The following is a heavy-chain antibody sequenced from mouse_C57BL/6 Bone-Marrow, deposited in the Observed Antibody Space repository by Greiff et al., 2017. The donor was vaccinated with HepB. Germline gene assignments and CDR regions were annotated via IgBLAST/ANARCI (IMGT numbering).Heavy chain of an antibody. CDR2: IDPSDSYT. V-gene: IGHV1-59*01. D-gene: IGHD3-2*02. Sequence: LQQSGAELVRPGTSVKLSCKASGYTFTSYWMHWVKQRPGQGLEWIGVIDPSDSYTNYNQKFKGKATLTVDTSSSTAYIQLSSLTSEDSAVYYCARRNSSGYGYWGQGTTLTVSS. CDR3: ARRNSSGYGY. CDR1: GYTFTSYW. J-gene: IGHJ2*01.